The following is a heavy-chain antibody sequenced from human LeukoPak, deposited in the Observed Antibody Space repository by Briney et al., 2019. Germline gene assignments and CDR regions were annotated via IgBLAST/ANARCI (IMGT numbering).Heavy chain of an antibody. J-gene: IGHJ4*02. V-gene: IGHV3-23*01. D-gene: IGHD5-18*01. Sequence: GGSLRLSCAASGFTFSGYAMSWVRQAPGKGLEWVSAISGSGGSTYYADSVKGRFTISRDNSKNTLYLQMNSLRAEDTAVYYCAKDSVDTEMRGDYWGQGTLVTVSS. CDR2: ISGSGGST. CDR3: AKDSVDTEMRGDY. CDR1: GFTFSGYA.